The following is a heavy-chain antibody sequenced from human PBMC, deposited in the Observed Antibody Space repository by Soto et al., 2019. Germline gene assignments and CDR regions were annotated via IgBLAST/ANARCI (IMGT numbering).Heavy chain of an antibody. CDR1: GYSLSGYY. CDR2: INPNSGGT. CDR3: ARGWGIAAPGPNWFDP. Sequence: ASVKVSCKASGYSLSGYYLHWVRQAPGQGPEWMGWINPNSGGTKYVQKFQGRVTMTRDTSISTVYLELSRLRSDDTAVYYCARGWGIAAPGPNWFDPWGQGTLVAVSS. D-gene: IGHD6-13*01. J-gene: IGHJ5*02. V-gene: IGHV1-2*02.